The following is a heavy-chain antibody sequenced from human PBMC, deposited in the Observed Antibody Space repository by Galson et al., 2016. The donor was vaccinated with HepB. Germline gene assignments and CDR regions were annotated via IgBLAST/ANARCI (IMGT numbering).Heavy chain of an antibody. D-gene: IGHD4-23*01. Sequence: SLRLSCAASGLTLNDYGMHWVRQAPGKGLEWVAFISYDGSDKNYADSVKGRFAISRDNSKNTLYLQMNSLRAEDTAVYYCAKGIYGGDATYYYGLDVWGQGTAVTVSS. CDR3: AKGIYGGDATYYYGLDV. V-gene: IGHV3-30*18. CDR1: GLTLNDYG. CDR2: ISYDGSDK. J-gene: IGHJ6*02.